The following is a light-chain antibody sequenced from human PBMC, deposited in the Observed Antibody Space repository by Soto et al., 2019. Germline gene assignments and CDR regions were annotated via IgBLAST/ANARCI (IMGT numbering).Light chain of an antibody. V-gene: IGKV3-20*01. CDR3: QQYGSSPRFT. CDR1: QSVSSSY. CDR2: GAS. Sequence: EIVLTQSPGTLSLSPGERATLSCRASQSVSSSYLAWYQQKPGQAPRLLIYGASSMATGIPDRFSGSGSGTDFTLTISRLEPEDFPVYYCQQYGSSPRFTFGPGTKVDIK. J-gene: IGKJ3*01.